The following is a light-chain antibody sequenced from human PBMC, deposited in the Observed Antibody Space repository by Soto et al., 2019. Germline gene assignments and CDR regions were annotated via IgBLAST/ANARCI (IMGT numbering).Light chain of an antibody. CDR2: EVR. CDR3: SSYSSSSTLYV. V-gene: IGLV2-14*01. CDR1: SSDVGGYNY. J-gene: IGLJ1*01. Sequence: QSALTQPASVSGSPGQSITISCTGTSSDVGGYNYVSWYQHHPGKAPKVMIYEVRNRPSGVSNRFSGTKSGNTASLTISGLQAEDEADYYCSSYSSSSTLYVFGTGTKLTVL.